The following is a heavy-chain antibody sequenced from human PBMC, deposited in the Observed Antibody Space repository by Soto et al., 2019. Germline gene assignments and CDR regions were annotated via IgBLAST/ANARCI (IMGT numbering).Heavy chain of an antibody. CDR1: GVTFSNSG. CDR3: ARDRHFYDSNGDLAFDM. D-gene: IGHD3-22*01. V-gene: IGHV3-30*03. CDR2: ISYDAKRE. Sequence: QVQLVESGGGVVHPGGSLRLSCAASGVTFSNSGIHWVRQAPGKGLEWLAVISYDAKREYFADSVRGRFTVSRDNSGDTLYLQMHTLRPEDTAVYYCARDRHFYDSNGDLAFDMWGQGTMVTVSS. J-gene: IGHJ3*02.